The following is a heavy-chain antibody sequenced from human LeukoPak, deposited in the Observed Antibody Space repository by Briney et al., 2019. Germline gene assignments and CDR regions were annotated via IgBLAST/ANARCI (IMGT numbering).Heavy chain of an antibody. CDR3: ATPGTCGYYGAIGY. J-gene: IGHJ4*02. CDR1: GYTFTSYA. D-gene: IGHD4/OR15-4a*01. V-gene: IGHV1-3*01. CDR2: INAGNGNT. Sequence: ASVKVSCKASGYTFTSYAMHWVRQAPGQRLEWMGWINAGNGNTKYSQKFQGRVTITRDTSASTAYMELSSLRSEDTAFYYCATPGTCGYYGAIGYWGQGTLVTVSS.